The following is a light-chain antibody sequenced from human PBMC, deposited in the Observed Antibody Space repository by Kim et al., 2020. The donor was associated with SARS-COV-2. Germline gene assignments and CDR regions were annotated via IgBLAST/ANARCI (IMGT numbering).Light chain of an antibody. CDR1: KLGDKY. Sequence: SYELTQPPSVSVSPGQTASITCSGDKLGDKYACWYQQKPGQSPVLVIYQDSKRPSGIPERFSGSNSGNTATLTISGIQAMDEADYYCQAWDSSTEVVFGGGTKLTVL. CDR3: QAWDSSTEVV. J-gene: IGLJ2*01. CDR2: QDS. V-gene: IGLV3-1*01.